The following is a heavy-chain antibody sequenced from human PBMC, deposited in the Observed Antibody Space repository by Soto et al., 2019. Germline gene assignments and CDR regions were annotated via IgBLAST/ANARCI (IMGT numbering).Heavy chain of an antibody. V-gene: IGHV1-69*13. CDR3: ARDKAAPNDETHAFDI. D-gene: IGHD6-6*01. CDR2: IIPIFGTA. CDR1: GGTFSSYA. Sequence: ASVKVCCKASGGTFSSYAISWVRQAPGQGLEWLGGIIPIFGTANYAQKFQGRVTITADESTSTAYMELSSLRSEDTAVYYCARDKAAPNDETHAFDIWGQGTMVTVSS. J-gene: IGHJ3*02.